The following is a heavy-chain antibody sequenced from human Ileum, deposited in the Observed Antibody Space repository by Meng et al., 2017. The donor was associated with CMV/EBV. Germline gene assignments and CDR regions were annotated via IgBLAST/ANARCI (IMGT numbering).Heavy chain of an antibody. CDR2: IGGTDGVT. CDR1: GFTFSRYV. D-gene: IGHD1-26*01. V-gene: IGHV3-23*01. CDR3: ADSDTNGMYVDRIY. J-gene: IGHJ4*02. Sequence: GESLKISCAASGFTFSRYVMSWLRQPPGKGLEWDSIIGGTDGVTQFIDSVKGRFTISRDNSKNTVYLQMNSLRAEDKAIYYCADSDTNGMYVDRIYWGQGTLVTVSS.